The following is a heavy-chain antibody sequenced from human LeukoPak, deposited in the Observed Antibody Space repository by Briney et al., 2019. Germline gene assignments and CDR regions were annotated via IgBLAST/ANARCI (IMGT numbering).Heavy chain of an antibody. CDR3: ARLYGSGSYGMDV. D-gene: IGHD3-10*01. J-gene: IGHJ6*04. CDR1: GFTFSSYG. CDR2: ISYDGSNK. V-gene: IGHV3-30*03. Sequence: GGSLRLSCAASGFTFSSYGMHWVRQAPGKGLEWVAVISYDGSNKYYADSVKGRFTISRDNSKNTLYLQMNSLRAEDTAVYYCARLYGSGSYGMDVWGKGTTVTISS.